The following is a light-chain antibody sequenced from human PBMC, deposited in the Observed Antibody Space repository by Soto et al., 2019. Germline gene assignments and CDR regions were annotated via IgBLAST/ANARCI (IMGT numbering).Light chain of an antibody. V-gene: IGKV3-20*01. Sequence: EIVLTQSPGTLSLSPGERATLSCRASQSVSSTYLAWYQQKPGKAPSLLISGASRMATGIPDRFSGSGSGTDFTLTISRLEPEDVALYYYQQYERSPTTFGGGTKVEIK. J-gene: IGKJ4*01. CDR1: QSVSSTY. CDR3: QQYERSPTT. CDR2: GAS.